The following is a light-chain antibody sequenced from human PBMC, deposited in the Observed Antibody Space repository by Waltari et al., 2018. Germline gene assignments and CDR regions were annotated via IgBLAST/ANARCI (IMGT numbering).Light chain of an antibody. V-gene: IGLV7-43*01. CDR1: VTGSSY. CDR3: TLHYDGGQV. CDR2: STS. Sequence: QTVVTQEPSLTVSPGETVTLTCNYSVTGSSYIDWFQQKPGQAPRPLIYSTSYKHSWTPARFSASLLGGKASLTISGVQPDDEAEYFCTLHYDGGQVFGGGTKLTVL. J-gene: IGLJ3*02.